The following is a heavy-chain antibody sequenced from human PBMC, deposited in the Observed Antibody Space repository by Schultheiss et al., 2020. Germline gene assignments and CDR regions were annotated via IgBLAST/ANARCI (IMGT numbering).Heavy chain of an antibody. J-gene: IGHJ4*03. CDR2: IYYSGST. V-gene: IGHV4-39*01. CDR1: GGSISSSSYY. D-gene: IGHD1-26*01. Sequence: SETLSLTCTVSGGSISSSSYYWGWIRQPPGKGLEWIGSIYYSGSTYYNPSLKSRVTISVDTSKNQFSLKLTSVTAADTAVYYCARAGSNSGTYSGCDSWGQGTMVTVSS. CDR3: ARAGSNSGTYSGCDS.